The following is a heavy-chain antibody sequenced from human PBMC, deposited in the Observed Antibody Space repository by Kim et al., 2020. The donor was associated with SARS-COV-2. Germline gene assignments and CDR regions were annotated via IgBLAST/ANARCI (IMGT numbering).Heavy chain of an antibody. CDR2: INAGNGNT. J-gene: IGHJ4*02. V-gene: IGHV1-3*01. Sequence: ASVKVSCKASGYTFTSYAMHWVRLAPGQRLEWMGWINAGNGNTKYSQKFQGRVTITRDTSASTAYMELSSLRSEDTAVYYCARARPYYYDSSGYYYTYWGQGTLVTVSS. CDR1: GYTFTSYA. D-gene: IGHD3-22*01. CDR3: ARARPYYYDSSGYYYTY.